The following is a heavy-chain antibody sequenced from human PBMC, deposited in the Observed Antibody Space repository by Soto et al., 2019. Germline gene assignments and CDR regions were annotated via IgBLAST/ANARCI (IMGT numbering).Heavy chain of an antibody. V-gene: IGHV1-3*01. Sequence: ASVKVSCKASGYTLTSYAMHWVRQAPGQRLEWMGWINAGNGNTKCSQKFQDRVTITRDTSASTAYMELSSLRSEDTAVYYCARGESVVGDYWGQGTLVTVSS. CDR1: GYTLTSYA. CDR3: ARGESVVGDY. J-gene: IGHJ4*02. D-gene: IGHD2-15*01. CDR2: INAGNGNT.